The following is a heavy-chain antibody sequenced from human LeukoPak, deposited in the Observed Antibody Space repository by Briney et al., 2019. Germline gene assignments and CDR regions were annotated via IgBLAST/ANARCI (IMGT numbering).Heavy chain of an antibody. D-gene: IGHD6-19*01. CDR2: VSSNGAKT. J-gene: IGHJ4*02. Sequence: HPGGSLRLSCAASGFTFSSYAITWVRQAPGKGLEWVSAVSSNGAKTYYADSVKGRFTISRDNYKNMVFLQMNSLRAEDTAVYYCGKEEQRLITPGLDYWGQGTLVTVSS. CDR3: GKEEQRLITPGLDY. V-gene: IGHV3-23*01. CDR1: GFTFSSYA.